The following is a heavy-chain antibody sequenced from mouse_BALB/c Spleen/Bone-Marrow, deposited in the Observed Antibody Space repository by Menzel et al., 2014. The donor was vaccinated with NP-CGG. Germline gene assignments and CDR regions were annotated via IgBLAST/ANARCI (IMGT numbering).Heavy chain of an antibody. V-gene: IGHV2-9*02. CDR2: IWAGGST. CDR1: GFSLTSYG. CDR3: ARDEGGNYDAMDY. Sequence: VHLVESGPGLVAPSQSLSITCTVSGFSLTSYGVHWVRQPPGKGLEWLGVIWAGGSTNYNSALMSRLSISKDNSKSQVFLKMNSLQTDDTAMYYCARDEGGNYDAMDYWGQGTSVTVSS. J-gene: IGHJ4*01. D-gene: IGHD2-1*01.